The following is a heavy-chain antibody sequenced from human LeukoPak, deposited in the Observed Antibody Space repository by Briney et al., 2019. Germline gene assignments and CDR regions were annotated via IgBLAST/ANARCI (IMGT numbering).Heavy chain of an antibody. V-gene: IGHV3-11*05. CDR1: GFTFSNNG. Sequence: GGSLRLSCAASGFTFSNNGMNWIRQAPGKGLEWVSSITSSSSYTNYADSVKGRFTISRDNAKNSLYLQMNSLRAEDTAVYYCARGPKGYYGMDVWGQGTTATVSS. J-gene: IGHJ6*02. CDR2: ITSSSSYT. CDR3: ARGPKGYYGMDV.